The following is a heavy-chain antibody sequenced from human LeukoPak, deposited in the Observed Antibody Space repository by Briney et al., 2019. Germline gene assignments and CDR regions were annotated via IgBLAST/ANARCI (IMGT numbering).Heavy chain of an antibody. CDR3: ARDGPYSTSSTHPP. Sequence: GGSLRLSCAASGFTFSSSWMSWVRQAPGKGLEWVANIKQDGSEKYYVGSVKGRFTISRDNAKNSLYLQMDSLRAEDMAVYYCARDGPYSTSSTHPPWGQGTLVTVSS. V-gene: IGHV3-7*03. J-gene: IGHJ5*02. CDR1: GFTFSSSW. D-gene: IGHD6-6*01. CDR2: IKQDGSEK.